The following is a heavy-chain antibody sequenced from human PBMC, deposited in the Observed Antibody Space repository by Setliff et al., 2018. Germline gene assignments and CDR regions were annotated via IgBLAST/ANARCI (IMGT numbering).Heavy chain of an antibody. CDR3: ARDPGVHSGTWCLDS. V-gene: IGHV4-61*02. J-gene: IGHJ4*02. Sequence: ASETLSLTCAVSGASINSGTYYWSWIRQPAGKGLEWVGRLHTSGSTTYNPSLQSRVTISVDTSKNHFSLNLTSVTAADTAVYYCARDPGVHSGTWCLDSWGQGTQVTVSS. CDR2: LHTSGST. D-gene: IGHD2-8*01. CDR1: GASINSGTYY.